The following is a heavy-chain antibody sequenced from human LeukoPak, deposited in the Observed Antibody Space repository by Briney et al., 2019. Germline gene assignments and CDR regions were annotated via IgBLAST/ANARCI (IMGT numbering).Heavy chain of an antibody. CDR2: VSLDGTIA. Sequence: PGGSLRLSCAASGFTFSSYAMHWVRQAPGKGLEYVSAVSLDGTIAYYADSVKGRFTISRDNSKNTLSLQMTSLRPEDTAVYYCARRSGSYDYWGQGTLVTVSS. CDR3: ARRSGSYDY. V-gene: IGHV3-64D*09. J-gene: IGHJ4*02. CDR1: GFTFSSYA. D-gene: IGHD1-26*01.